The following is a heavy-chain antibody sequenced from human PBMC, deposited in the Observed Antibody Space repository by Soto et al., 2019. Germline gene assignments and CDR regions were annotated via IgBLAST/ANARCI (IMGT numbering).Heavy chain of an antibody. V-gene: IGHV3-23*01. CDR1: GFTFTSYA. Sequence: EVQVLESGGGLVQPGGSLRLSCAASGFTFTSYAMSWVRQAPGKGLEWVSGLSGGNTYHADSVKGRFTISSDNFKNTLYLQMISLRAEDTAVYYCAGGPTRLYSFYYMDVWGRGTTVTVSS. D-gene: IGHD3-16*01. CDR3: AGGPTRLYSFYYMDV. CDR2: LSGGNT. J-gene: IGHJ6*03.